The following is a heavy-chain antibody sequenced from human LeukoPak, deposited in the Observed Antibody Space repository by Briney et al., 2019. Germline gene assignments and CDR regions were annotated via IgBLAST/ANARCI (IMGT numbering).Heavy chain of an antibody. J-gene: IGHJ5*02. CDR2: IYTSGST. V-gene: IGHV4-4*07. D-gene: IGHD2-2*02. Sequence: SETLSLTCTVSGGSISSYYWSWIRQPAGKGLEWIGRIYTSGSTNYNPSLKSRVTISVDTSKNQFSLKLSSVTAADTAVYYCARRTHIVVVPAAILSWFDPWGQGTLVTVSS. CDR1: GGSISSYY. CDR3: ARRTHIVVVPAAILSWFDP.